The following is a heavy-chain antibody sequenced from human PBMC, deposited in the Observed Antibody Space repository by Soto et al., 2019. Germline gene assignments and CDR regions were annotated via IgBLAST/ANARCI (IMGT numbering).Heavy chain of an antibody. CDR1: GFAFSGSA. CDR2: IRSKGHNYAT. V-gene: IGHV3-73*02. J-gene: IGHJ5*02. CDR3: TRDRFSYDSSGIVWFDP. Sequence: EVQLVESGGGLVQPGGSLKLSCAASGFAFSGSAMYWVRQASGKGPEWVGRIRSKGHNYATEYAASVKGSFTIARDDSKKTAYLQLNILQTEDTAVYYCTRDRFSYDSSGIVWFDPWGKGNLVTVSS. D-gene: IGHD3-16*01.